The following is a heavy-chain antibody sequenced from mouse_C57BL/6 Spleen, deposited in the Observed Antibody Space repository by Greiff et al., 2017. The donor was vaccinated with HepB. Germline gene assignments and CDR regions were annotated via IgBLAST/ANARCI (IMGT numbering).Heavy chain of an antibody. CDR1: GYTFTSYT. D-gene: IGHD1-1*01. CDR2: INPSSGYT. J-gene: IGHJ2*01. Sequence: QVLLQQSGAELARPGASVKMSCKASGYTFTSYTMHWVKQRPGQGLEWIGYINPSSGYTKYNQKFKDKATLTADKSSSTTYMQLSSLTSGDSAVYYCAREITTVVADYWGQGTTLAGSS. V-gene: IGHV1-4*01. CDR3: AREITTVVADY.